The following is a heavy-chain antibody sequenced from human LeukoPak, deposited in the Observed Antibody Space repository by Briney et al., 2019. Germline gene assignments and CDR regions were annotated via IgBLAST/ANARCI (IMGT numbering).Heavy chain of an antibody. V-gene: IGHV4-59*01. CDR3: ARESLLRALDY. D-gene: IGHD3-22*01. J-gene: IGHJ4*02. CDR2: IYYSGST. CDR1: GGSISSYY. Sequence: SETLSLTCTVSGGSISSYYWSWVRQPPGKGLEWIGYIYYSGSTNYNPSLKSRVTISVDTSKNQFSLKLSSVTAADTAVYYCARESLLRALDYWGQGTLVTVSS.